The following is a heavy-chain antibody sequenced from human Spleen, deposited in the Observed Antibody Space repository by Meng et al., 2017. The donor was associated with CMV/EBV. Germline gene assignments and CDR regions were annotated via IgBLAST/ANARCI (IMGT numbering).Heavy chain of an antibody. J-gene: IGHJ6*02. D-gene: IGHD1-26*01. Sequence: GESLKISCAASGFTFSHYCMTWVRQAPGKGLEGVAFIRYDGANKYYSESVKGRFTISRDFSKNTLSLQMNGLRGEDTAVYYCARDEGGSYWRYYYYGMDVWGQGTTVTVSS. CDR1: GFTFSHYC. CDR2: IRYDGANK. V-gene: IGHV3-30*02. CDR3: ARDEGGSYWRYYYYGMDV.